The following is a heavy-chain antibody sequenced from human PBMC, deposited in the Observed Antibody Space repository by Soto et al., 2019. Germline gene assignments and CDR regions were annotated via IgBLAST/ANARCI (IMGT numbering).Heavy chain of an antibody. D-gene: IGHD3-16*02. CDR2: IYYSGST. J-gene: IGHJ4*02. V-gene: IGHV4-39*01. CDR1: GGSLSSSSYY. Sequence: SETLSLTCTVSGGSLSSSSYYWGWIRQPPGKGLEWIGSIYYSGSTYYNPSLKSRVTISVDTSKNQFSLKLSSVTAADTAVYYCARHSTYYDYVWGSYRPYYFDYWGQGTLVTV. CDR3: ARHSTYYDYVWGSYRPYYFDY.